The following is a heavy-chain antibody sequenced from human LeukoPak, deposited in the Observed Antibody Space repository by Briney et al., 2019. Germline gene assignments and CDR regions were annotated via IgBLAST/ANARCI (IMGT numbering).Heavy chain of an antibody. Sequence: GGSLRLSCAASGFTFSSYSMNWVRQAPGKGLEWVSFISSSSSYIYYADSVRGRFTISRDNAKNSLYLQMNSLRAEDTAVYYCARVYYDSSDYDYWGQGTLATVSS. D-gene: IGHD3-22*01. CDR1: GFTFSSYS. J-gene: IGHJ4*02. CDR2: ISSSSSYI. CDR3: ARVYYDSSDYDY. V-gene: IGHV3-21*01.